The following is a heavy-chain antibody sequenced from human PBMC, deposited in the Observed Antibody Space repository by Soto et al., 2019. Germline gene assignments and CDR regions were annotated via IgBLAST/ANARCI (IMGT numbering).Heavy chain of an antibody. CDR2: IYHSGST. D-gene: IGHD6-6*01. CDR3: AREGSSSHFDY. CDR1: GGSISSNY. V-gene: IGHV4-59*01. J-gene: IGHJ4*02. Sequence: PSETLSLTCIVSGGSISSNYWSWIRQPPGKGLEWIGYIYHSGSTNYNPSLKSRVTISVDTSKNQFSLKLSSVTAADTAVYYCAREGSSSHFDYWGQGTLVTVSS.